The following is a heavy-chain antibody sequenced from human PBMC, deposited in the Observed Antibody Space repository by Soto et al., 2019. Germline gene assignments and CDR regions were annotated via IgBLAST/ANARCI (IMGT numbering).Heavy chain of an antibody. D-gene: IGHD2-15*01. V-gene: IGHV3-30*18. J-gene: IGHJ3*02. CDR1: GFTFSSYG. CDR2: IAYDGSNK. CDR3: AKDGAGRAFDI. Sequence: GFLILCWAASGFTFSSYGMHGVRQAPGKGLEWVAVIAYDGSNKYYADSVKGRFTISRDNSKNTLYLQMNSLRAEDTAVYYCAKDGAGRAFDIWGQGTMVTASS.